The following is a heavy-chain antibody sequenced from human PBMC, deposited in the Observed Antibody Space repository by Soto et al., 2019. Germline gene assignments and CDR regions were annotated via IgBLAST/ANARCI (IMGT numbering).Heavy chain of an antibody. J-gene: IGHJ4*02. V-gene: IGHV4-31*03. CDR1: GGSISSGGYY. D-gene: IGHD2-15*01. Sequence: SETLSLTCTVPGGSISSGGYYWTWIRQHPGKGLEWVGAIYYSGSTYSNPSLKSRLTISVDTSKNQFSLTLSSMTDADTAVYYCARAVSTHFDYWGQGTLVTVSS. CDR3: ARAVSTHFDY. CDR2: IYYSGST.